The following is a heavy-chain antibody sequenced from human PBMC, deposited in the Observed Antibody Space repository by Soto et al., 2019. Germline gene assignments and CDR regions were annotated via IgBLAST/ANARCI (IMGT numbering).Heavy chain of an antibody. CDR1: GDSINSDNYY. V-gene: IGHV4-39*01. CDR3: ARLEGLATISFYFDY. Sequence: QLQLQESGPGLVKPSETLSLTCSVSGDSINSDNYYWGWIRQPPGKGLEWFGSINYRGNTHYNASLKTRVTIPLDQSKSQFSLKLNSVTAADSAVYFCARLEGLATISFYFDYWGQGTLVTVSS. D-gene: IGHD1-1*01. J-gene: IGHJ4*02. CDR2: INYRGNT.